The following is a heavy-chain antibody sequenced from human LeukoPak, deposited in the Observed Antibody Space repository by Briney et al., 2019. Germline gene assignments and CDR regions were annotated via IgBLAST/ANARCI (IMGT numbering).Heavy chain of an antibody. D-gene: IGHD6-19*01. CDR3: ARDGFSSGWSFDP. CDR1: GYTFSDFW. J-gene: IGHJ5*02. Sequence: GESLKISCKGPGYTFSDFWIAWVRQMPGKGLEWMGIIYPGDSDTRYSPSFQGQVTISADKSISTAYLQWRSLKASDTAMYYCARDGFSSGWSFDPWGQGTLVTVSS. V-gene: IGHV5-51*01. CDR2: IYPGDSDT.